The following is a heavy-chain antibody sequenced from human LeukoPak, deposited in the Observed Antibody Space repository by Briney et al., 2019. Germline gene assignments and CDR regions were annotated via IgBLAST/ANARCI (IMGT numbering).Heavy chain of an antibody. J-gene: IGHJ5*02. CDR1: GGSFSGYY. CDR2: INHSGST. D-gene: IGHD6-13*01. Sequence: SETLSLTCAVYGGSFSGYYWSWIRQPPGKGLEWIGEINHSGSTNYNPSLKSRVTISVDTSKNQFSLKLSSVTAADTAVYYCARIGSSSSSPWGQGTLVTVSS. V-gene: IGHV4-34*01. CDR3: ARIGSSSSSP.